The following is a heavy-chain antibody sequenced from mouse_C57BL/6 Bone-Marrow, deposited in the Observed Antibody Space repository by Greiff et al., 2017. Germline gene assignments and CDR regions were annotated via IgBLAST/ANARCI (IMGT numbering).Heavy chain of an antibody. CDR2: IHPNSGST. D-gene: IGHD2-5*01. CDR1: GYTFTSYW. J-gene: IGHJ2*01. CDR3: ARMGLYSNYFDN. Sequence: VQLQQPGAELVKPGASVKLSCKASGYTFTSYWMHWVKQRPGQGLEWIGMIHPNSGSTNYNEKFKSKATLTVDKSSSTAYMQLSSLTSEDSAVYYCARMGLYSNYFDNWGQGTTLTVSS. V-gene: IGHV1-64*01.